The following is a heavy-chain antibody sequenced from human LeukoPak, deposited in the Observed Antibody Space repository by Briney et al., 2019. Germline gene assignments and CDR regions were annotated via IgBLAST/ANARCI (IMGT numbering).Heavy chain of an antibody. J-gene: IGHJ3*02. V-gene: IGHV3-23*01. CDR1: GFTFDDYA. Sequence: PGGSLRLSCAASGFTFDDYAMSWVRQTPGKGLEWVTAISGSGGSTYYADSVKGRYTISRDNSKNTLYLQMNSLRAEDTAVYYCAKDYSSGWPDAFDIWGQGTMVTVSS. CDR3: AKDYSSGWPDAFDI. D-gene: IGHD6-19*01. CDR2: ISGSGGST.